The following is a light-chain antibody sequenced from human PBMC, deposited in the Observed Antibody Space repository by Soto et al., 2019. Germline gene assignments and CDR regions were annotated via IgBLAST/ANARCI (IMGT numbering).Light chain of an antibody. V-gene: IGLV2-14*01. J-gene: IGLJ1*01. CDR3: NSYTSSTTRYI. CDR2: QLT. CDR1: SSDVCGYNY. Sequence: QSALTQPASVSRSSGQSITISCTGTSSDVCGYNYVSWYQQHPRKAPRLRIYQLTKRPSGLSTCFSGSKSGNTASLTISGLQADDEADYYCNSYTSSTTRYIFRSGTTVTVL.